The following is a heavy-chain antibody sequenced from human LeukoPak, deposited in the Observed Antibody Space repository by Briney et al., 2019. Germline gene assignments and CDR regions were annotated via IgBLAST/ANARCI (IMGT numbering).Heavy chain of an antibody. CDR2: MHNGVHT. J-gene: IGHJ4*02. CDR1: GDSINNYF. D-gene: IGHD4/OR15-4a*01. CDR3: AATIRRDYGDTNLDY. V-gene: IGHV4-59*01. Sequence: SETLSLTCTVPGDSINNYFWSWIRQPPGKGLEWIGYMHNGVHTNYNPSLKSRVTISGDTCKNQLSLKLTSVTAADTAVYYCAATIRRDYGDTNLDYWGQGTLVTVSS.